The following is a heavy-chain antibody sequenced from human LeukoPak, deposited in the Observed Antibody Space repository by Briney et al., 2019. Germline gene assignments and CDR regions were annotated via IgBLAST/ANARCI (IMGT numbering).Heavy chain of an antibody. V-gene: IGHV4-4*02. CDR3: ARHLKGSGQRGAFDI. CDR1: LDSTTSNF. Sequence: PSETLSLTCTVSLDSTTSNFWSWVRQPPGKGLEWIGEIHRSGSPNYNPSLQSRVTISIDRSRNQIVLELSSVTAADTAVYYCARHLKGSGQRGAFDIWGQGTMVTVSS. D-gene: IGHD3-10*01. CDR2: IHRSGSP. J-gene: IGHJ3*02.